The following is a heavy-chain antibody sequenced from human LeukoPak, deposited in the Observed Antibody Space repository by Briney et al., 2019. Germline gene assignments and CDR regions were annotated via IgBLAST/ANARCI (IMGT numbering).Heavy chain of an antibody. CDR2: MNPNSGNT. J-gene: IGHJ3*02. V-gene: IGHV1-8*01. CDR1: GYTFTSYD. D-gene: IGHD6-13*01. CDR3: ARGWGSSWPDAFDI. Sequence: GASVKVSCKASGYTFTSYDINWVRQATGQGLEWMGWMNPNSGNTGYAQKFQGRVTMTRNTSISTAYMELSSLRSEDTAVYYCARGWGSSWPDAFDIWGQGTMVTVSS.